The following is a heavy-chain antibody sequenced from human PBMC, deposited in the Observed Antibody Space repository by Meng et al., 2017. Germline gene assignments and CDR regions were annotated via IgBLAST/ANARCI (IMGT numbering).Heavy chain of an antibody. V-gene: IGHV4-61*01. CDR3: ARGEYYYGSGLHYYYGMDV. CDR1: GGSISSSSYY. D-gene: IGHD3-10*01. J-gene: IGHJ6*02. Sequence: GSLRLSCTVSGGSISSSSYYWSWIRQPPGKGLEWIGYIYYSGSTNYNPSLKSRVTISVDTSKNQFSLKLSSVTAADTAVYYCARGEYYYGSGLHYYYGMDVWGQGTTVTVSS. CDR2: IYYSGST.